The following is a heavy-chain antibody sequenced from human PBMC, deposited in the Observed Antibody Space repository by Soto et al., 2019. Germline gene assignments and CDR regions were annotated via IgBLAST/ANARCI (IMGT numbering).Heavy chain of an antibody. J-gene: IGHJ4*02. CDR2: ISSSSYT. D-gene: IGHD3-22*01. CDR1: GFTFSSYS. Sequence: EVQLVESGGGLVKPGGSLRLSCAASGFTFSSYSMNWVRQAPGKGLEWVSSISSSSYTYYADSVKGRFTISRDNAKNSLYLQMNSLRAEDTAVYYCARAPYYYDSRGYWAYWGQGTLVTVSS. V-gene: IGHV3-21*01. CDR3: ARAPYYYDSRGYWAY.